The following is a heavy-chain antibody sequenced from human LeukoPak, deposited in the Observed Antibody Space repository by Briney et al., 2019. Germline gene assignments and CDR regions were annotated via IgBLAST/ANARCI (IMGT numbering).Heavy chain of an antibody. J-gene: IGHJ3*02. Sequence: GESLKISCKGSGYSFTSYWIGWVRQMPGKGLEWMGIIYPGDSDTRYSPSFQGQVTISAVKSISTAYLQWSSLKASDTAMYYCARPPFSSSGWYDAFDIWGQGTMVTVSS. D-gene: IGHD6-19*01. CDR1: GYSFTSYW. CDR3: ARPPFSSSGWYDAFDI. V-gene: IGHV5-51*01. CDR2: IYPGDSDT.